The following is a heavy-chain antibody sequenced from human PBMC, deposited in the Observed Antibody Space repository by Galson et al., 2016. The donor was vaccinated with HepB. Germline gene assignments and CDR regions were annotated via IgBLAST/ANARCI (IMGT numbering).Heavy chain of an antibody. CDR2: INEDGTEK. CDR1: GFTFSANW. Sequence: SLRLSCAASGFTFSANWMSWVRQAPGKGLEWVANINEDGTEKYYVDSVRGRFTMSRDNARNSVNLQMNSLRAEDTAVYYCVRDRRKRTYWGQGSLVTVSS. J-gene: IGHJ4*02. CDR3: VRDRRKRTY. V-gene: IGHV3-7*03. D-gene: IGHD6-6*01.